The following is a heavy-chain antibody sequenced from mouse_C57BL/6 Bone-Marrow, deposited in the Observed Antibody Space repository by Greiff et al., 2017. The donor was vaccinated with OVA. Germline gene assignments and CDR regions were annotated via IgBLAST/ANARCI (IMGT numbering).Heavy chain of an antibody. Sequence: QVQLKQPGAELVRPGSSVKLSCEASGYTFTSYWMHWVKQRPIQGLEWIGNIDPSDSETHYNQKFKDKATLTVDKSSSTAYMQLSSLTSEDSAVYYCAREVRLRRGYYFDYWGQGTTLTVSS. J-gene: IGHJ2*01. CDR2: IDPSDSET. V-gene: IGHV1-52*01. CDR3: AREVRLRRGYYFDY. CDR1: GYTFTSYW. D-gene: IGHD2-4*01.